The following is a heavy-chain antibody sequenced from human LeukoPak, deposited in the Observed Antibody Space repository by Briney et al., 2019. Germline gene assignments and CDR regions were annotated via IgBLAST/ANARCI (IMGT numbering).Heavy chain of an antibody. Sequence: GGSLRLSCAASGFTFSSYWMSWVRQAPGKGLEWVANIKQDGSEKYYVDSVKGRFTTSRDNAKNSLYLQMNSLRAEDTAVYYCAREEDTYYYDSSGYDDYWGQGTLVTVSS. V-gene: IGHV3-7*01. D-gene: IGHD3-22*01. J-gene: IGHJ4*01. CDR1: GFTFSSYW. CDR2: IKQDGSEK. CDR3: AREEDTYYYDSSGYDDY.